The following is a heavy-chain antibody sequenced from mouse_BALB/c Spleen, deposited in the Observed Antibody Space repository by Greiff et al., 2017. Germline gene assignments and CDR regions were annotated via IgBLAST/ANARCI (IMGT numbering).Heavy chain of an antibody. CDR1: GFTFSNYW. V-gene: IGHV6-6*02. D-gene: IGHD1-1*01. J-gene: IGHJ3*01. CDR2: IRLKSNNYAT. CDR3: TRHYYGSSPAWFAY. Sequence: EVKVEESGGGLVQPGGSMKLSCVASGFTFSNYWMNWVRQSPEKGLEWVAEIRLKSNNYATHYAESVKGRFTISRDDSKSSVYLQMNNLRAEDTGIYYCTRHYYGSSPAWFAYWGQGTLVTVSA.